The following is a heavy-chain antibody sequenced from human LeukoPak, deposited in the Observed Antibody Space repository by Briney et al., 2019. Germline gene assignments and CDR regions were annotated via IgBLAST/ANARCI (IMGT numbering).Heavy chain of an antibody. D-gene: IGHD3-22*01. CDR3: ARASNYDSSGYYFNWYFDL. J-gene: IGHJ2*01. CDR1: SGSFSNYY. V-gene: IGHV4-59*01. Sequence: SETLSLTCSVSSGSFSNYYWNWVRQSPGKGLEWIGYIYYSGTTKYNPSFQSRVTFSIDTSQSRFSLKMNSVTAADTAVYYCARASNYDSSGYYFNWYFDLWGRGTLVTVSS. CDR2: IYYSGTT.